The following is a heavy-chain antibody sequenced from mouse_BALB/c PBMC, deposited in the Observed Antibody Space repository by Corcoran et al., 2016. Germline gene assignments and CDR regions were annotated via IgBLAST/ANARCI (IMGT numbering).Heavy chain of an antibody. CDR1: GYTFSSYW. CDR3: AKLGRGTWFAY. V-gene: IGHV1-9*01. J-gene: IGHJ3*01. Sequence: QVQLQQSGAELMKPGASVKISCKATGYTFSSYWIEWVKRRPGHGLEWIGEILPGSGSTNYNEKFKGKATFTADTSSNTAYMQLSSLTSEDSAVYYCAKLGRGTWFAYWGQGTLVTVSA. D-gene: IGHD4-1*01. CDR2: ILPGSGST.